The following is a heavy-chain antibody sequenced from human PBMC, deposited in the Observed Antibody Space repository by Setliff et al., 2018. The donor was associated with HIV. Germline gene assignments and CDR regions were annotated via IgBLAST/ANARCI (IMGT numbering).Heavy chain of an antibody. CDR2: INTHSGYT. V-gene: IGHV1-18*01. CDR1: GYTFNNYG. CDR3: AREKTWLRFLDY. J-gene: IGHJ4*02. D-gene: IGHD5-12*01. Sequence: GASVKVSCKASGYTFNNYGISRVRQAPGQGLEWMGWINTHSGYTNYAQNVQGRVTVTMDTSTSTAYMELRSLKSDDTAVYYCAREKTWLRFLDYWGQGTLVTVS.